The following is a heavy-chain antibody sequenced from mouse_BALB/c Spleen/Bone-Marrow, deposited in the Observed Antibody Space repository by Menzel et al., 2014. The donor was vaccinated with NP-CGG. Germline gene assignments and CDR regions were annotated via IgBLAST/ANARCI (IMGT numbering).Heavy chain of an antibody. D-gene: IGHD2-1*01. CDR1: GYTFTSYW. CDR3: ARGLYGNSGY. V-gene: IGHV1-69*02. J-gene: IGHJ2*01. CDR2: IDPSDSYT. Sequence: QVQLQQPGAELVKPGASVKLSCKASGYTFTSYWMHWVKQRPGQGLEWIGEIDPSDSYTNYNQKFKGKATLTVDKSSSTAYMQLSSLTSEGSAVYYCARGLYGNSGYWGQGTTLTVSS.